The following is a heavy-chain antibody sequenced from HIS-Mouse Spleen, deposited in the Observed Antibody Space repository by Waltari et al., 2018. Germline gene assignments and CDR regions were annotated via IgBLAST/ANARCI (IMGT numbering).Heavy chain of an antibody. CDR2: IYYSGST. J-gene: IGHJ3*02. CDR3: ARAYYDSSGYERDAFDI. Sequence: QLQLQESGPGLVKPSETLSLTCTVSGGSISSSSDYWGWIRQPPGKGLEWIGSIYYSGSTYYNPSLKSRVTISVDTSKNQFSLKLSSVTAADTAVYYCARAYYDSSGYERDAFDIWGQGTMVTVSS. CDR1: GGSISSSSDY. V-gene: IGHV4-39*07. D-gene: IGHD3-22*01.